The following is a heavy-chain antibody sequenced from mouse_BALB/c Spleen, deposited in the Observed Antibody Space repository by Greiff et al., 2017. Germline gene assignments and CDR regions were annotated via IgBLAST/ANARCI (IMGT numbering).Heavy chain of an antibody. CDR3: ARFWVYYAMDY. Sequence: EVQGVESGPGLVKPSQSLSLTCTVTGYSITSDYAWNWIRQFPGNKLEWMGYISYSGSTSYNPSLKSRISITRDTSKNQFFLQLNSVTTEDTATYYCARFWVYYAMDYWGQGTSVTVSS. CDR2: ISYSGST. D-gene: IGHD4-1*01. CDR1: GYSITSDYA. V-gene: IGHV3-2*02. J-gene: IGHJ4*01.